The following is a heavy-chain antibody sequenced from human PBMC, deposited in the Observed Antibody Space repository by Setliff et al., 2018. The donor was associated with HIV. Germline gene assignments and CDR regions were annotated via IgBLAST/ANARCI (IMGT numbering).Heavy chain of an antibody. Sequence: ASVKVSCKASGYTFSSHDINWVRQATGQGLEWMGWMNPKSGNSGYAQKFQGRVTMTRNTSISTAYMELRSLTSEDTAVYCCARFLPGYSSSWYFGYSYYGMDVWGQGTTVTVSS. J-gene: IGHJ6*02. D-gene: IGHD6-13*01. CDR2: MNPKSGNS. CDR1: GYTFSSHD. V-gene: IGHV1-8*02. CDR3: ARFLPGYSSSWYFGYSYYGMDV.